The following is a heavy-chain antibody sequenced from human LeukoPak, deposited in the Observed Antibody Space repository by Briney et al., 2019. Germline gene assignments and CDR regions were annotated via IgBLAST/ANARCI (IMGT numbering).Heavy chain of an antibody. CDR3: ARADAYYYMDV. J-gene: IGHJ6*03. V-gene: IGHV4-59*11. CDR2: IYSSGST. CDR1: GGSISSRY. Sequence: SETLSLTCTVSGGSISSRYWSWIRQPPGKGLEWIGYIYSSGSTNYNPSLKSRITISVDTSKNQFFLKLNSVTAADTAVYFCARADAYYYMDVWGKGARSPSP.